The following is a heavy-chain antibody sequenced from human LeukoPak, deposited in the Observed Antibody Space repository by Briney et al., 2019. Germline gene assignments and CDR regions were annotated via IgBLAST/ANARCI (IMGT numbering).Heavy chain of an antibody. D-gene: IGHD3-10*01. J-gene: IGHJ3*02. V-gene: IGHV4-39*01. CDR2: IYYSGST. CDR1: GGSISSSSYY. Sequence: PSETLSLTCTVSGGSISSSSYYWGWIRQPPGKGLEWIGSIYYSGSTYYNPSLKSRVTISVDTSKNQFSLKLSSVTAADTAVYYCARHFPRRGPGLISPRLARFDAFDIWGQGTMVTVSS. CDR3: ARHFPRRGPGLISPRLARFDAFDI.